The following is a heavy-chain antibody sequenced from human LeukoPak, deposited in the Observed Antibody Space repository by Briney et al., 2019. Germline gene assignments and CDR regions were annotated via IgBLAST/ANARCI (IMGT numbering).Heavy chain of an antibody. D-gene: IGHD2-15*01. Sequence: PSETLSLTCTVPGGSISSYYWGWIRQPPGKGLEWLGYIYYSGSTNYNPSLKSRVTISVDTSKNRFSLKLSSVTAADTAVYYCARVTQGTVDYWGQGTLVTVSS. CDR2: IYYSGST. V-gene: IGHV4-59*01. CDR1: GGSISSYY. J-gene: IGHJ4*02. CDR3: ARVTQGTVDY.